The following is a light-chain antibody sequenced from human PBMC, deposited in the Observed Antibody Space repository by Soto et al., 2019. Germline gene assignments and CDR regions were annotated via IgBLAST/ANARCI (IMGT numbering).Light chain of an antibody. Sequence: EVVLTQSPGTLSLSPGERATLSCRASQSVSNSYLAWYQQKPGQAPRLLIYGASSRATGIPDRFSGSGSGTDFTLTISRLEPEDLAVYYCQQYGGSPRTFGQGTKLEI. CDR2: GAS. CDR3: QQYGGSPRT. V-gene: IGKV3-20*01. J-gene: IGKJ2*01. CDR1: QSVSNSY.